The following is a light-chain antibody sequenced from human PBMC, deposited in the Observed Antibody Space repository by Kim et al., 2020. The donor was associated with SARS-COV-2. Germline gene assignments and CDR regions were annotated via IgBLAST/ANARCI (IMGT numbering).Light chain of an antibody. CDR3: HVLDSSSDHVV. CDR2: DDS. CDR1: NIGSKS. J-gene: IGLJ2*01. V-gene: IGLV3-21*03. Sequence: SYELTQPPSVSVAPGKTASLTCGGNNIGSKSVHWYQQKPDQAPVLVVYDDSDRPSGIPERFSGSNSGNTATLTISRVEAVDEADYYCHVLDSSSDHVVFGGGTQLTVL.